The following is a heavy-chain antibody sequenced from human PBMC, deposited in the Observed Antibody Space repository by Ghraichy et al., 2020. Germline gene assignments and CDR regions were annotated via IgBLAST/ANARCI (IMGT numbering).Heavy chain of an antibody. J-gene: IGHJ6*02. CDR3: AKEGRAVAHREYYYYGMDV. D-gene: IGHD6-19*01. V-gene: IGHV3-23*01. CDR1: GFTFSSYA. CDR2: ISGSGGST. Sequence: GGSLRLSCAASGFTFSSYAMSWVRQAPGKGLEWVSAISGSGGSTYYADSVKGRFTISRDNSKNTLYLQMNSLRAEDTAVYYCAKEGRAVAHREYYYYGMDVWGQGTTVTVSS.